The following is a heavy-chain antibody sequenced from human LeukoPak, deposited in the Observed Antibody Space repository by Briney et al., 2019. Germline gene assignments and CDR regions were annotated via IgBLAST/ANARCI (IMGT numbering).Heavy chain of an antibody. Sequence: GGSLRLSCAASGFTVSSNYMSWVRQAPGKGLEWVSVIYSGGSTYYADSVKGRFTISRDNSKNTLYLQMNSLRAEGTAVYYCARSTYEPGDLPPPFDYWGQGTLVTVSS. J-gene: IGHJ4*02. CDR1: GFTVSSNY. CDR3: ARSTYEPGDLPPPFDY. V-gene: IGHV3-66*01. D-gene: IGHD2-21*02. CDR2: IYSGGST.